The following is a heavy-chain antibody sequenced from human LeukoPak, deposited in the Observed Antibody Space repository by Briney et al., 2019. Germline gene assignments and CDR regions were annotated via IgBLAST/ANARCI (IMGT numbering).Heavy chain of an antibody. J-gene: IGHJ3*02. V-gene: IGHV4-30-4*08. D-gene: IGHD3-22*01. CDR3: AREDYDSSENAFDI. Sequence: SETLSLTCIVSGGSISSSIYYWAWVRQPPGKGLEWIGYIYYSGSTYYNPSLKSRVTISVDTSKNQFSLKLSSVTAADTAVYYCAREDYDSSENAFDIWGQGTMVTVSS. CDR1: GGSISSSIYY. CDR2: IYYSGST.